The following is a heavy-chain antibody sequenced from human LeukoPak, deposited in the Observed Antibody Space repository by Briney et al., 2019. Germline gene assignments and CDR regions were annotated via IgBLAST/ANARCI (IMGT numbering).Heavy chain of an antibody. Sequence: GGSLRLSCAASGFTFSHYSMHWVRQAPGKGMECVSYINDNSDAIFYADSVKGRFTISRDNAKNSLYLQMNNLRAEDTAVYYCAKPACSGGSCYYYYYYMDVWGKGTTVTVSS. CDR3: AKPACSGGSCYYYYYYMDV. V-gene: IGHV3-48*04. D-gene: IGHD2-15*01. CDR1: GFTFSHYS. J-gene: IGHJ6*03. CDR2: INDNSDAI.